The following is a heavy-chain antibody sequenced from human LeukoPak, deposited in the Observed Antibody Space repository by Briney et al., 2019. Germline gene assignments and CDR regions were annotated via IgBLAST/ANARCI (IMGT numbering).Heavy chain of an antibody. CDR3: ARDDMGSALGI. J-gene: IGHJ3*02. CDR2: IYYSGST. CDR1: GGSISSYY. Sequence: SETLSLTCTVSGGSISSYYWSWIRQPPGKGLEWIGYIYYSGSTNYNPSLKSRVTISVDTSKNQFSLKLSSVTAADTAVYYCARDDMGSALGIWGQGTMVTVSS. V-gene: IGHV4-59*01. D-gene: IGHD1-26*01.